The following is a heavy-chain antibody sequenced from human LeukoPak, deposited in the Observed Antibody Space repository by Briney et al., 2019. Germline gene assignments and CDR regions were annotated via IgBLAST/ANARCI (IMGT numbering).Heavy chain of an antibody. CDR3: ARDSSSSDGAFDI. Sequence: SETLSLTCTVSGGSINSYYWSWIRQPPGKGLEWIGYIYYSGSTNYNPSLKSRVTISVDTSKNQFSLKLSSVTAADTAVYYCARDSSSSDGAFDIWGQGTMVTVSS. CDR1: GGSINSYY. J-gene: IGHJ3*02. CDR2: IYYSGST. D-gene: IGHD3-22*01. V-gene: IGHV4-59*01.